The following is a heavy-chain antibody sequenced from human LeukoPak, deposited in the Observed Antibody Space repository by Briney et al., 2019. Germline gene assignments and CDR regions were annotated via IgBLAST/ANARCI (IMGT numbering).Heavy chain of an antibody. J-gene: IGHJ6*02. D-gene: IGHD1-14*01. CDR3: AREGRGRNTYSYGMDV. Sequence: SETLSLTCTVSGGPSSSYYWSWIRQPPGKGLEWIGYIYYSGSTNYNPSLKSRVTISVDTSKNQFSLKLSSVTAADTAVYYCAREGRGRNTYSYGMDVWGQGTTVTVSS. CDR1: GGPSSSYY. CDR2: IYYSGST. V-gene: IGHV4-59*12.